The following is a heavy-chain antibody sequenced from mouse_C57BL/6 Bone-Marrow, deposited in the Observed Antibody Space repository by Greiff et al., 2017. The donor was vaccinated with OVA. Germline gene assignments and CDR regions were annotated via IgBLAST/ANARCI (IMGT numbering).Heavy chain of an antibody. Sequence: SGAELMKPGASVKLSCKATGYTFTGYWIEWVKQRPGHGLEWIGEILPGSGSTNYNEKFKGKATFTADTSSNTAYMQLSSLTTEDSAIYYCARYGTTVVATDWYFDVWGTGTTVTVSS. J-gene: IGHJ1*03. CDR1: GYTFTGYW. CDR2: ILPGSGST. V-gene: IGHV1-9*01. CDR3: ARYGTTVVATDWYFDV. D-gene: IGHD1-1*01.